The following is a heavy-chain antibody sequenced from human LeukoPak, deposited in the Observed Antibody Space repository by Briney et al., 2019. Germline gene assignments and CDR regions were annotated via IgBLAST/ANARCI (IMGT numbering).Heavy chain of an antibody. CDR1: GDSVFSGTSY. CDR2: IYYSGST. D-gene: IGHD3-16*01. CDR3: ATYRPYWGIDY. Sequence: PSETLSHTCTATGDSVFSGTSYWAWIRQPPGKGLEWIGSIYYSGSTYYNPSLKSRVTISVDTSKNQFSLRLSSVTAADTAVYYCATYRPYWGIDYWGQGTLVTVSS. V-gene: IGHV4-39*01. J-gene: IGHJ4*02.